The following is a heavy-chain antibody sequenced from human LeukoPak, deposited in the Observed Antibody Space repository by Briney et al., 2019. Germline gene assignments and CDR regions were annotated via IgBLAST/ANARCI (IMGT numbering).Heavy chain of an antibody. J-gene: IGHJ4*02. CDR2: INPNSGGT. Sequence: GASVKVSCKASGYTFTDYNIHWVRQAPGQGLERMGWINPNSGGTNYAQKFQGRVTMTRDTSIATTYLDLSSLISDDTAVYYCARGHDNTGYNYFDYWGQGTLVTVSS. V-gene: IGHV1-2*02. D-gene: IGHD3-9*01. CDR3: ARGHDNTGYNYFDY. CDR1: GYTFTDYN.